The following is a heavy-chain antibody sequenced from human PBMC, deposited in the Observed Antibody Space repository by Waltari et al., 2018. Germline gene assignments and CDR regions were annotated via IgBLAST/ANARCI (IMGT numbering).Heavy chain of an antibody. CDR3: ARGTTIFGLRWFDP. Sequence: QVQLQQWGAGLLKPSETLSLTCTVYGVSFSDYYWTWIRQPPGKGRGWIGEINHSGSAKYNPSLMSRVTISVDTSKNQISLKMNSMSAADTAVYYCARGTTIFGLRWFDPWGQGTLVTVSS. D-gene: IGHD3-3*01. J-gene: IGHJ5*02. V-gene: IGHV4-34*01. CDR2: INHSGSA. CDR1: GVSFSDYY.